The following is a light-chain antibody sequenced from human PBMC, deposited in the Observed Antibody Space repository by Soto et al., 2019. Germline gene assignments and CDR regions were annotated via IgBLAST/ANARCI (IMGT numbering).Light chain of an antibody. V-gene: IGKV1-39*01. CDR3: QQSYSTPYT. CDR1: QNINTY. CDR2: AAS. J-gene: IGKJ2*01. Sequence: DIQMTQSPSSLSASVGDRVTITCRASQNINTYLNWSQQKPGKAPNLLIYAASSLQSGVPSRFSGSGSGTDFTLTISSLQPEDFATYYCQQSYSTPYTFGQGTKLEMK.